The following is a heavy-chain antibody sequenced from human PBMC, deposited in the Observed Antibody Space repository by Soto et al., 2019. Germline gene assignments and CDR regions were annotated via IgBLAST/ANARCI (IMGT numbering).Heavy chain of an antibody. J-gene: IGHJ4*02. D-gene: IGHD3-22*01. Sequence: SKTLSLTCTVSGGSISSSTYYWGWIRQPPGKGLEWIGSVYYSGSTYYNPSLKSRVTISVDTSNNQFSLKLNSVTAADTAVYYCARHQYYYDSSGYTLDYWGQGTLVTVSS. CDR1: GGSISSSTYY. CDR2: VYYSGST. V-gene: IGHV4-39*01. CDR3: ARHQYYYDSSGYTLDY.